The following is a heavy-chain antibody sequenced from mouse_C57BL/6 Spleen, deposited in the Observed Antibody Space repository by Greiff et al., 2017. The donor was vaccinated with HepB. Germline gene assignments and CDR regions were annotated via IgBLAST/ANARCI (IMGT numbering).Heavy chain of an antibody. J-gene: IGHJ3*01. V-gene: IGHV1-55*01. D-gene: IGHD3-2*02. Sequence: QVQLQQPGAELVKPGASVKMSCKASGYTFTSSWITWVKQRPGQGLEWIGDIYPGSGSTNYNEKFKSKATLTVDTSSSTAYMQLSSLTSEDSAVYYWARGGQLRSWFAYWGQGTLVTVSA. CDR1: GYTFTSSW. CDR3: ARGGQLRSWFAY. CDR2: IYPGSGST.